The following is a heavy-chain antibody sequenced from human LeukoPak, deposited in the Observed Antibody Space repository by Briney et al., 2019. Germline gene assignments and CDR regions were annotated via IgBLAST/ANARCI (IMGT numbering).Heavy chain of an antibody. Sequence: RMRIIYPGDSDTRYSPSFQGQVAISADKSISTAYLQWSSLKASDTAMYYCARHGYDFWSGYHDAFDIWGQGTMVTVSS. J-gene: IGHJ3*02. V-gene: IGHV5-51*01. D-gene: IGHD3-3*01. CDR3: ARHGYDFWSGYHDAFDI. CDR2: IYPGDSDT.